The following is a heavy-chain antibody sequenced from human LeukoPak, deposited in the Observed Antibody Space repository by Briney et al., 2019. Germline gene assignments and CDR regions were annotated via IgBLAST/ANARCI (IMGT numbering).Heavy chain of an antibody. V-gene: IGHV4-31*03. CDR3: AREIYGYYYYYKDV. CDR2: IYYSGST. CDR1: GGSISSGGYY. Sequence: SQTLSLTCTVSGGSISSGGYYWSWIRQHPGKGLEWIGYIYYSGSTYYNPSLKSRVTISVDTSKNQFSLKLSSVTAADTAVYYCAREIYGYYYYYKDVWGKGTTVTVSS. J-gene: IGHJ6*03. D-gene: IGHD3-16*01.